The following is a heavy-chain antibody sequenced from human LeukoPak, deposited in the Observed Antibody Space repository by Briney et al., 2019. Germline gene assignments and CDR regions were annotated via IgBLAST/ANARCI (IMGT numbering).Heavy chain of an antibody. CDR2: INPNSGGT. Sequence: ASVKVSCKASGYTFTGYYMHWVRQAPGQGLEWMGWINPNSGGTNYAQKFQGRVTMTRDTSISTAYMELSRLRSDDTAVYYCARDLSPKVGATHHWGQGTLFTVSS. CDR3: ARDLSPKVGATHH. CDR1: GYTFTGYY. J-gene: IGHJ4*02. V-gene: IGHV1-2*02. D-gene: IGHD1-26*01.